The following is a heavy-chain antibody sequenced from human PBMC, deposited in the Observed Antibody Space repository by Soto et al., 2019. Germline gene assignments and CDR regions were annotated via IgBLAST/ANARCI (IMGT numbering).Heavy chain of an antibody. CDR2: IYSDGTT. D-gene: IGHD2-2*01. V-gene: IGHV4-4*07. Sequence: QMHLQESGPGLVKPSETLSLTCTVSGGSISGYYWSWVRQPAGKGLEWVGRIYSDGTTNYRPSLKSRVTMSLDTSKDQFSLHLNSVTASETAVYDCSRVGCSNSKCYTRGMDVWGQGTTVTVSS. CDR3: SRVGCSNSKCYTRGMDV. J-gene: IGHJ6*02. CDR1: GGSISGYY.